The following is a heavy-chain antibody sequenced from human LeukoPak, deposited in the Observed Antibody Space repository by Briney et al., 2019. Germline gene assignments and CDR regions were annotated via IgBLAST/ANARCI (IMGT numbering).Heavy chain of an antibody. CDR3: AKIQHVLRFLEWLPFDY. J-gene: IGHJ4*02. CDR2: ISSNGGST. CDR1: GFTFSSYA. V-gene: IGHV3-64*04. Sequence: PGGSLRLSCAASGFTFSSYAMHWVRQAPGKGLEYVSAISSNGGSTYYADSVKGRFTISRDNSKNTLYLQMNSLRAEDTAVYYCAKIQHVLRFLEWLPFDYWGQGTLVTVSS. D-gene: IGHD3-3*01.